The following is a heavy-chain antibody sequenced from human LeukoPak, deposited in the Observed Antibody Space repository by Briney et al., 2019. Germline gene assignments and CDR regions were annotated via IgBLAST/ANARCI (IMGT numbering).Heavy chain of an antibody. CDR3: AKDRLKFLEWVPTDY. Sequence: GGSLRLSCAASGFTFSSYGMHWVRQAPGKGLEWVAVISYDGSNKYYADSVKGRFTISRDNSKNTLYLQMNSLRAEDTAVYYCAKDRLKFLEWVPTDYWGQGTLVTVSS. V-gene: IGHV3-30*18. CDR2: ISYDGSNK. J-gene: IGHJ4*02. D-gene: IGHD3-3*01. CDR1: GFTFSSYG.